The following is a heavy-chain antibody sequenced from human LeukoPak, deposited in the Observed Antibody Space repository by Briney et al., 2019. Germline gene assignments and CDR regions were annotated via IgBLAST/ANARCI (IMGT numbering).Heavy chain of an antibody. V-gene: IGHV3-21*01. CDR3: ARGLYGGADY. CDR2: ISSSSSYI. D-gene: IGHD4/OR15-4a*01. Sequence: TGGSLRLSCAASGFTFSSYSMNWVRQAPGKGLEWVSSISSSSSYIYYADSVRGRFTISRDNAKNSLYLQMNSLRAEDTAVYYCARGLYGGADYWGQGTLVTVSS. J-gene: IGHJ4*02. CDR1: GFTFSSYS.